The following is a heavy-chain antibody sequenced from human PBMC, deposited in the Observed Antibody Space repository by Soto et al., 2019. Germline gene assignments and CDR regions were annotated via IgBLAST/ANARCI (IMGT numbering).Heavy chain of an antibody. CDR1: GYTFTHFY. J-gene: IGHJ4*02. CDR3: ARDEGGYDILTGYYKAHHFDY. CDR2: ISPHNFNT. Sequence: QVHLEQSGAEVKKPGDSVKVSCKASGYTFTHFYITWVRQAPGQGLEWMGAISPHNFNTNFAQKFQGRVTLTTDTSTTTAYMELRSLTSDDTAVYYCARDEGGYDILTGYYKAHHFDYWGQGVLVTVSS. V-gene: IGHV1-18*01. D-gene: IGHD3-9*01.